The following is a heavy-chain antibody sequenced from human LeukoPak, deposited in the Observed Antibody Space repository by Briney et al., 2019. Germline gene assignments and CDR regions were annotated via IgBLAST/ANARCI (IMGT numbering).Heavy chain of an antibody. V-gene: IGHV4-34*01. J-gene: IGHJ3*02. D-gene: IGHD6-13*01. CDR3: ARRRSLSYSSSWYSVDAFDI. Sequence: PSETLSLTCAVYGGSFSGYYWSWIRQPPGKGLEWIGEINHSGSTNYNPSLKSRVTISVDTSKNQFSLKLSSVTAADTAVYYCARRRSLSYSSSWYSVDAFDIWGQGTMVTVSS. CDR2: INHSGST. CDR1: GGSFSGYY.